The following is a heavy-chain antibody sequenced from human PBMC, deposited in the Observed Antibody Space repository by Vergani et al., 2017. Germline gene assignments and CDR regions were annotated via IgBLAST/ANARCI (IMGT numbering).Heavy chain of an antibody. V-gene: IGHV5-51*01. D-gene: IGHD2-21*01. CDR2: ITPFDSKI. Sequence: DVMLVQSGAEVKKPGESLKISCKYSESSFTSNQIAWVRQMSGKGLQWMGNITPFDSKIAYSPSFQGQVIMSIDKSITTAYLQWRSLEASDTAIYYCTRHVPCGDGACLHFDHWCQGTQVTVSS. CDR1: ESSFTSNQ. CDR3: TRHVPCGDGACLHFDH. J-gene: IGHJ4*02.